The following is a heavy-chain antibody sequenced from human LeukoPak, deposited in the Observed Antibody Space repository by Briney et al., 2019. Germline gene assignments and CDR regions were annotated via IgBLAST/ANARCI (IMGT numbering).Heavy chain of an antibody. J-gene: IGHJ6*02. CDR1: GFAFSSCA. CDR2: ISYDGSNK. Sequence: PGRSLRLSCAASGFAFSSCAMHWVRQAPGKGLEWVAVISYDGSNKYYADSVKGRFTISRDNSKNTLYLQMNSLRAEDTAVYYCARDGVAARTYYYYGMDVWGQGTTVTVSS. V-gene: IGHV3-30-3*01. CDR3: ARDGVAARTYYYYGMDV. D-gene: IGHD6-6*01.